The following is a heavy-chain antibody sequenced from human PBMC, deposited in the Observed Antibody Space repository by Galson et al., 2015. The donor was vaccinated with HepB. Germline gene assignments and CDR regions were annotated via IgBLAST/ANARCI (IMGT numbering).Heavy chain of an antibody. CDR2: IWYDGSNK. CDR3: ARRPRERQPGYGMDV. J-gene: IGHJ6*02. D-gene: IGHD1-26*01. Sequence: SLRLSCAASGFTFSSYGMHWVRQAPGKGLEWVAVIWYDGSNKYYADSVKGRFTISRDNSKNTLYLQMNSLRAEDTAVYYCARRPRERQPGYGMDVWGQGTTVTVSS. CDR1: GFTFSSYG. V-gene: IGHV3-33*01.